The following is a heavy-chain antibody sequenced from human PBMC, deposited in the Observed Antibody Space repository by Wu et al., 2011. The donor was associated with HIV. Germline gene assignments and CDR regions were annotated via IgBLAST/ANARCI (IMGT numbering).Heavy chain of an antibody. J-gene: IGHJ4*01. CDR3: ARDGAADHITSYFDY. V-gene: IGHV1-69*14. Sequence: QVQLVQSGAEVKKPGSSVKVSCKASGGTFSSYGISWVRQAPGQGLEWMGRIIPIFDTPTYAQRFQDRVTLTADKSTGTAFLELSSLTSEDTAVYYCARDGAADHITSYFDYWGPGTLVIVSS. D-gene: IGHD1-20*01. CDR2: IIPIFDTP. CDR1: GGTFSSYG.